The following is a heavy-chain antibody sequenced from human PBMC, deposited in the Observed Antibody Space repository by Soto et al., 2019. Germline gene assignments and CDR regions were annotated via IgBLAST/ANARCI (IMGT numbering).Heavy chain of an antibody. CDR3: AKVAGNHDYYYYGMDV. D-gene: IGHD6-13*01. J-gene: IGHJ6*02. CDR1: GFTFSSYA. Sequence: PGGSLRLSCAASGFTFSSYAMSWVRQAPGKGLEWVSTITDTGVNTYYADSVKGRFTISRDNSKNTLYLQMNSLRAEDTAVYYSAKVAGNHDYYYYGMDVWGQGTTVTVSS. CDR2: ITDTGVNT. V-gene: IGHV3-23*01.